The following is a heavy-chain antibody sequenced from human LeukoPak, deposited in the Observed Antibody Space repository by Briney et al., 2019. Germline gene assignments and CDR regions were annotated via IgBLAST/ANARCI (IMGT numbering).Heavy chain of an antibody. D-gene: IGHD3-9*01. CDR3: ARGVVRYFDY. J-gene: IGHJ4*02. CDR2: ISSSSYI. Sequence: GGSLRLSCAASGFTFSGYSMNWVRQAPGKGLEWVSSISSSSYIYYADSVKGRFTISRDNAKNSLYLQMNSLRAEDTAVYYCARGVVRYFDYWGQGALVTVSS. CDR1: GFTFSGYS. V-gene: IGHV3-21*01.